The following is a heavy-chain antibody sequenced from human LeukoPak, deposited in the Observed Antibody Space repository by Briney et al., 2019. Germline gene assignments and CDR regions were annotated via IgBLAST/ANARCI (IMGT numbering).Heavy chain of an antibody. V-gene: IGHV3-30*01. Sequence: GGSLRLSCAASGFTFSSYAMHWVRQAPGKGLEWVAVISYDGSNKYYADSVKGRFTISRDNSKNTLYLQMNSLRAEDTAVYYCARDRSRDGYNWFDYWGQGTLVTVSS. J-gene: IGHJ4*02. D-gene: IGHD5-24*01. CDR2: ISYDGSNK. CDR1: GFTFSSYA. CDR3: ARDRSRDGYNWFDY.